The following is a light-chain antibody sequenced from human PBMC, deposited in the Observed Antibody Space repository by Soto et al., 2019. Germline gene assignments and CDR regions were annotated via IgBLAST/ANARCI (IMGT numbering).Light chain of an antibody. Sequence: EIVLTQSPGTLSLSQGERATLCXRASQSVIITYLIWYPQQPXXSPRIXXXGEXSRATGVLERFSGGGSGRDFTLTISRLEPEDFAVYYCQHFVNSLTWTFGQGTKVDIK. J-gene: IGKJ1*01. CDR1: QSVIITY. CDR3: QHFVNSLTWT. V-gene: IGKV3-20*01. CDR2: GEX.